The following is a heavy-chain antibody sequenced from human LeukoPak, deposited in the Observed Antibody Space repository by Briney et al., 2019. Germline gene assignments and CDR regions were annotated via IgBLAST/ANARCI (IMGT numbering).Heavy chain of an antibody. V-gene: IGHV1-2*02. CDR2: INPNSGGT. CDR1: GYTFTGYY. CDR3: AWGGYCTNGVCLGLY. D-gene: IGHD2-8*01. J-gene: IGHJ4*02. Sequence: ASVKVSCKASGYTFTGYYMHWVRQAPGQGLEWMGWINPNSGGTNYAQKFQGRVTMTRDTSISTAYMELSRLRSDDTAVYYCAWGGYCTNGVCLGLYWGQGTLVTVSS.